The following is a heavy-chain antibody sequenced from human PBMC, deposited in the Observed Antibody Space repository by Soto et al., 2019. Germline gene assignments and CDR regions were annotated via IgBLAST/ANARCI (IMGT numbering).Heavy chain of an antibody. CDR3: ARASSSSSAADY. Sequence: QVQLQESGPGLVKASQTLSLICSVSGESISSGGYYWSWIRHHPGKGLEWIGYIYDSESAYYNPYLKSRVTISMDTSKNHFAMKLSSVTAADTAVYSCARASSSSSAADYWGQGTLITVSS. V-gene: IGHV4-31*03. CDR2: IYDSESA. CDR1: GESISSGGYY. J-gene: IGHJ4*02. D-gene: IGHD6-6*01.